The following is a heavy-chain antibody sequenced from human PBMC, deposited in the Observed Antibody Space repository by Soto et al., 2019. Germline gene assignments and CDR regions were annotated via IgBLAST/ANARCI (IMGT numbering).Heavy chain of an antibody. D-gene: IGHD5-12*01. V-gene: IGHV1-18*04. CDR2: VTPYKADT. Sequence: QAQLVQSGAEVKKSGASVRVSCKASGYTLTNYGVTWVRQAPGQGLEWLGRVTPYKADTNSAQNLPGRVTMATDTSTNTAYLELRRLRSDDTAVYFCATDGPSNSGNLYAFDIWGQGTMVTVSA. J-gene: IGHJ3*02. CDR3: ATDGPSNSGNLYAFDI. CDR1: GYTLTNYG.